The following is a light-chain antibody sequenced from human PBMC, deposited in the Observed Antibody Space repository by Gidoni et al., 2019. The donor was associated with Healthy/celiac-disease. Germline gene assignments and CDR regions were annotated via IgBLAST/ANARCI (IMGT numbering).Light chain of an antibody. CDR3: QSYDSSLSGSWV. CDR1: SSNIGAGYD. CDR2: GNS. V-gene: IGLV1-40*01. J-gene: IGLJ3*02. Sequence: QSVLTPPPSVSGAPGPRVTISCTGSSSNIGAGYDVHWYQQLPGTAPQLPIYGNSNRPSGVPDRFSGSKSGTSASLAITVLQAEDEADYYCQSYDSSLSGSWVFGGGTKLTVL.